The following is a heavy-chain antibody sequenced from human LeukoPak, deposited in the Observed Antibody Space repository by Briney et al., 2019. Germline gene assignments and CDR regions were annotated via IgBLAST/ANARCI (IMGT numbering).Heavy chain of an antibody. CDR3: ARGRYSSSWKDY. Sequence: PGRSLRLSCAASGFTFSSYAMHWVRQAPGKGLEWVALIGTDVNKKYYADSVKGRFSISRDNSNTTLYLQVNSLGVEDTAVYYCARGRYSSSWKDYWGQGTLVTVSS. V-gene: IGHV3-33*01. D-gene: IGHD6-13*01. J-gene: IGHJ4*02. CDR1: GFTFSSYA. CDR2: IGTDVNKK.